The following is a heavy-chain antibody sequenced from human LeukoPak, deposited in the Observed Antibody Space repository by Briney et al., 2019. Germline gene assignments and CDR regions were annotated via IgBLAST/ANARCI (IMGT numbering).Heavy chain of an antibody. J-gene: IGHJ4*02. Sequence: PSEILSLTCGVSGGSISNTNWWNWVRQPPGKGLEWIGEVNLQGSTNYNPSLKSRVAISVDKSENHISLKLTSVTAADTAVYYCAREGGPYRPLDYSGQGTLVTVAS. CDR1: GGSISNTNW. V-gene: IGHV4-4*02. CDR3: AREGGPYRPLDY. CDR2: VNLQGST.